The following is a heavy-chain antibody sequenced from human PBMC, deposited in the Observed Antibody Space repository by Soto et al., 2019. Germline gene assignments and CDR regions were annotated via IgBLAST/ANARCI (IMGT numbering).Heavy chain of an antibody. CDR3: AKEVAYSSSYDTIEK. J-gene: IGHJ1*01. D-gene: IGHD6-13*01. CDR1: GFTFSSYA. CDR2: ISYDGSNK. V-gene: IGHV3-30-3*01. Sequence: PGGSLRLSCAASGFTFSSYAMHWVRQAPGKGLEWVAVISYDGSNKYYADSVKGRFTISRDNSKNTLYLQMNSLRAEDTAVYSSAKEVAYSSSYDTIEKWGKGSLVSVSS.